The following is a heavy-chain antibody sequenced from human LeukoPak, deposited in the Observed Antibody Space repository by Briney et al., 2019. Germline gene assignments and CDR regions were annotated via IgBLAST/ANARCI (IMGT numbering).Heavy chain of an antibody. V-gene: IGHV4-4*07. CDR2: IYTSGST. J-gene: IGHJ3*02. CDR1: GGSISSYY. D-gene: IGHD5-12*01. Sequence: SETLSLTCTVSGGSISSYYWSWIRQPAGRGLEWIGHIYTSGSTKYNPSLKGRVTMSVDTSKNQFSLNLSSVTAADTAVYYCARDHEDIVATIWGEGLNIWGQGTVVTVSS. CDR3: ARDHEDIVATIWGEGLNI.